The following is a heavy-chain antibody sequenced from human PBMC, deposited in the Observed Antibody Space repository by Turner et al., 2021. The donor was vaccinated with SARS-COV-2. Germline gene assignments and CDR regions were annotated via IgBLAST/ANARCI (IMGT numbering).Heavy chain of an antibody. V-gene: IGHV3-21*01. D-gene: IGHD3-3*01. CDR2: ISSSSTYI. CDR3: ARYRRDYDFWSGAYGMGGMDV. J-gene: IGHJ6*02. Sequence: EVQLVESGGGLVKPGGSLRHSCAASGFTFSTYSMNWVRQAPGKGLEWVSTISSSSTYIYYADSVKGRFTISRDNAKNSLYLQMNSLRAEDTAVYYCARYRRDYDFWSGAYGMGGMDVWGQGTTVTVSS. CDR1: GFTFSTYS.